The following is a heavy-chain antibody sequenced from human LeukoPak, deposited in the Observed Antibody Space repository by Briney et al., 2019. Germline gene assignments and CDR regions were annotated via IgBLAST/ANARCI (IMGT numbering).Heavy chain of an antibody. CDR1: RYSISSGYY. Sequence: SETLSLTCNVSRYSISSGYYWGWIRQLPGKGLEWIGNIYHSGSTYYNPSLKSRVTISVDTSKNQFSLKLSSVTAADTAVYYCARVIREPEDMATPDYWGQGTLVTVSS. V-gene: IGHV4-38-2*02. CDR2: IYHSGST. J-gene: IGHJ4*02. D-gene: IGHD5-24*01. CDR3: ARVIREPEDMATPDY.